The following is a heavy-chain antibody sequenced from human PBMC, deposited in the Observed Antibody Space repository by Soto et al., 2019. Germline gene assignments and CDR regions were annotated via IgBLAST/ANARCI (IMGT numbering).Heavy chain of an antibody. CDR2: ISAYNGNT. D-gene: IGHD6-6*01. CDR3: ARMGPYSGSSFPTANNWFDP. J-gene: IGHJ5*02. CDR1: GYTFTSYG. Sequence: QVQLVQSGAEVKKPGASVKVSCKASGYTFTSYGISWVRQAPGQGLEWMGWISAYNGNTNYAQKLQGRVTMTTDTSTSTAYMERRSLRSDDTAVYYCARMGPYSGSSFPTANNWFDPWGQGALVTVSS. V-gene: IGHV1-18*01.